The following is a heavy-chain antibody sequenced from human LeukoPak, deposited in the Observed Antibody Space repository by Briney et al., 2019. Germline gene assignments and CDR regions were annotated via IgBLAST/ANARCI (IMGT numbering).Heavy chain of an antibody. D-gene: IGHD4-23*01. V-gene: IGHV4-34*01. CDR3: ARGGLTYGGNSNY. CDR1: GGSFSGYY. J-gene: IGHJ4*02. Sequence: PSETLSLTCTVYGGSFSGYYWSWIRQPPGKGLEWIGEITHSGSTNYNPSLKSRVTISVDTSKTQFSLKLNSVTAADTAVYYCARGGLTYGGNSNYWGQGTLVTVPS. CDR2: ITHSGST.